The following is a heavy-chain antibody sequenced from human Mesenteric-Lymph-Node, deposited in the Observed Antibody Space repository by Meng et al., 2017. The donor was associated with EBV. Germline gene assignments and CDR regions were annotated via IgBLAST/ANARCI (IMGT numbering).Heavy chain of an antibody. CDR2: IYDGGFT. J-gene: IGHJ2*01. V-gene: IGHV4-4*02. Sequence: QVHLTGSGPGLGRHAWTLRPTWSVSGGSISSSNWWNWVRQPPGKGLEWIGEIYDGGFTNYNPSLKSRVTISLDKSKNQFSLKLTSVTAADTAVYYCARKDGNGWWYFDLWGRGTLVTVSS. D-gene: IGHD6-19*01. CDR3: ARKDGNGWWYFDL. CDR1: GGSISSSNW.